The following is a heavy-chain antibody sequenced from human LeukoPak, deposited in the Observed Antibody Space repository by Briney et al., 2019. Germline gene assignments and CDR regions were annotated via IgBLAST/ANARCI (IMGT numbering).Heavy chain of an antibody. D-gene: IGHD2-21*02. V-gene: IGHV3-11*01. J-gene: IGHJ5*02. CDR2: ISHGGAST. CDR3: ARDRCSGGACYSVGWFDP. Sequence: GGSLRLSCAASGFTFSDYFMSWIRQAPGKGLEWVAYISHGGASTYYADSLKGRFTISRDNDNNSMYRQMNSLRAADTAMYFCARDRCSGGACYSVGWFDPWGQGTQVIVSS. CDR1: GFTFSDYF.